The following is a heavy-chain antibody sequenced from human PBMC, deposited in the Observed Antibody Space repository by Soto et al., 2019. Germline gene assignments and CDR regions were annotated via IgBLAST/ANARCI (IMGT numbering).Heavy chain of an antibody. CDR2: TSYDGSNK. J-gene: IGHJ4*01. CDR1: GFTFSSSA. V-gene: IGHV3-30-3*01. CDR3: ARPPPSPD. Sequence: QVQLVESGGGGVQPGRSLKLSCAASGFTFSSSAMHWLRQAPGKGLEWLAVTSYDGSNKFYADSVKGRFTISRDNSKSTLYLQINSLRDEDTAVYYCARPPPSPDWGHGPQVTVSS. D-gene: IGHD2-2*01.